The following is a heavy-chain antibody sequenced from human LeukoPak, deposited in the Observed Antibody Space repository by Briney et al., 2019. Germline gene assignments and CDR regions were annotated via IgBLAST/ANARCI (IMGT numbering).Heavy chain of an antibody. CDR1: GYTFTGYY. Sequence: ASVKVSCKASGYTFTGYYMHWVRQAPGQGLEWMGWINPNSDGTNYAQKFQGRVTMTRDTSISTAYMELSRLRSDDTAVYYCARAGTVEMTPLDYWGQGTLVTVSP. CDR2: INPNSDGT. D-gene: IGHD5-24*01. J-gene: IGHJ4*02. CDR3: ARAGTVEMTPLDY. V-gene: IGHV1-2*02.